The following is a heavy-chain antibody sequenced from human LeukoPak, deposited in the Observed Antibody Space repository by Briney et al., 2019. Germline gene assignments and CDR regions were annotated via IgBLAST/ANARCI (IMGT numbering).Heavy chain of an antibody. CDR1: GGSISSYY. J-gene: IGHJ4*02. Sequence: PSETLSLTCTVSGGSISSYYWSWIRQPPGKGLEWIGYIYYSGSTNYNPSLKSRVTIPVDTSKNQFSLKLSSVTAADTAVYYCARRYSGYDSIDYWGQRTLVADSS. D-gene: IGHD5-12*01. V-gene: IGHV4-59*08. CDR3: ARRYSGYDSIDY. CDR2: IYYSGST.